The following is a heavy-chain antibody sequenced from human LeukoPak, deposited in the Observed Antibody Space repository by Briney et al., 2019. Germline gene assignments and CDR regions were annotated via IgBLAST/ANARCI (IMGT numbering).Heavy chain of an antibody. V-gene: IGHV3-48*03. Sequence: PGGSLRLSCAASGFTFSSYEMNWVRQAPGKGLEWVSYISSSGSTIYYADSVKGRFTISRDNAENSLYLQMNSLRAEDTAVYYCARDFGSYYGSAFDIWGQGTMVTVSS. CDR2: ISSSGSTI. CDR3: ARDFGSYYGSAFDI. D-gene: IGHD1-26*01. J-gene: IGHJ3*02. CDR1: GFTFSSYE.